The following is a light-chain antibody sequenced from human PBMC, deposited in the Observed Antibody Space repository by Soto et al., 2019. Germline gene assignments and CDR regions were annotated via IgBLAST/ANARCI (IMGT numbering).Light chain of an antibody. CDR3: QQYGASPLT. CDR2: GAS. Sequence: EIVFTQSPRSLSMSPGERATLSCRASQTIRYNYLSWYQQKPGQAPRLLIYGASSRATDIPDRISGSGSGTDFTLAISRLEPEDFAVYYCQQYGASPLTFGQGTKVDIK. V-gene: IGKV3-20*01. CDR1: QTIRYNY. J-gene: IGKJ1*01.